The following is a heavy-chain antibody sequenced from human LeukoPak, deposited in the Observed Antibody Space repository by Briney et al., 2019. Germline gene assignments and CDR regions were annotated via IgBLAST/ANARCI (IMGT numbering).Heavy chain of an antibody. J-gene: IGHJ4*02. V-gene: IGHV3-11*01. Sequence: GGSLRLSCAASGFTFSDYYMSWIRQAPGKGLEWVSYISSSGSTIYYADSVKGRFTISRDNAKNSLYLQMNSLRAEDTAVYYCAGAYSSGWYSQDYWGQGTLVTVSS. CDR3: AGAYSSGWYSQDY. CDR1: GFTFSDYY. CDR2: ISSSGSTI. D-gene: IGHD6-19*01.